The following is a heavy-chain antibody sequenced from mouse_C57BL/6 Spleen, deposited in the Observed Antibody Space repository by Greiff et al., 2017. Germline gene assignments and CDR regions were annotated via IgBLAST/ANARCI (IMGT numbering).Heavy chain of an antibody. D-gene: IGHD1-1*01. CDR1: GYTFTNYW. CDR2: IYLGGGYT. Sequence: QVQLQQSGAELVRPGTSVKMSCKASGYTFTNYWIGWAKQRPGHGLEWIGDIYLGGGYTNYNEKFKGKATLTADKSSSTAYMQFSSLTSEDSAIYYCAREDYGSSLFAYWGQGTLVTVSA. J-gene: IGHJ3*01. V-gene: IGHV1-63*01. CDR3: AREDYGSSLFAY.